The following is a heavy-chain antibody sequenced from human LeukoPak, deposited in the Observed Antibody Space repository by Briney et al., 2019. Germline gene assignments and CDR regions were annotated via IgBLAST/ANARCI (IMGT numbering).Heavy chain of an antibody. CDR1: GFTFSSYS. D-gene: IGHD3-22*01. Sequence: GGSLRLSCAASGFTFSSYSMNWVRQAPGKGLEWVSSISSSSSYIYYADSVKGRFTISRDNAKNSLYLQMNSLRAEDTAVYYCVRDDDRPDNGLDYWGQGTLATVSS. CDR2: ISSSSSYI. V-gene: IGHV3-21*01. J-gene: IGHJ4*02. CDR3: VRDDDRPDNGLDY.